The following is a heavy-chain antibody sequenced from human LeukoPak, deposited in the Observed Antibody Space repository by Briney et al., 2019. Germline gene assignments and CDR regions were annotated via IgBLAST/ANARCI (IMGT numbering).Heavy chain of an antibody. D-gene: IGHD2-21*02. Sequence: GGPLTLFCGASGLPDNNYEVLWLRQATGRGLEGISYINEGANTINYTDSVWGRFTLSRDNPEDSVYLKMNSLRDEDTAVYYCVRDRLLRSTNYFDYWGQGALVTVSS. CDR2: INEGANTI. J-gene: IGHJ4*02. V-gene: IGHV3-48*03. CDR1: GLPDNNYE. CDR3: VRDRLLRSTNYFDY.